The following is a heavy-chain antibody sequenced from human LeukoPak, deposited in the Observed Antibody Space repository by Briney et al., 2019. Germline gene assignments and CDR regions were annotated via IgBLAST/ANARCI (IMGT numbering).Heavy chain of an antibody. V-gene: IGHV4-30-4*08. CDR1: GGTISSGDNY. J-gene: IGHJ3*02. Sequence: SETLSLTCTVSGGTISSGDNYWSWLRQPPGTGLEWIGYIYYSGSTYYNPSLKSRVTISADTSKNQFSLKLSSVTAADTAVYYRAREPTVVTGAFDIWGQGTMVTVSS. CDR2: IYYSGST. CDR3: AREPTVVTGAFDI. D-gene: IGHD4-23*01.